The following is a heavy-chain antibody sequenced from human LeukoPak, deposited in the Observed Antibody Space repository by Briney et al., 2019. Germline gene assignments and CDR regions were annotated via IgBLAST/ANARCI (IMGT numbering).Heavy chain of an antibody. V-gene: IGHV3-53*01. CDR2: IYPGGDT. J-gene: IGHJ4*02. Sequence: SGGSLRLSCAASGFIVTGYYMSWVRQAPGKGLEWVSLIYPGGDTHYADSVKGRFIISRDNSKNTLYLQMNSLRVEDTAVYYCARVMGESALYDPFDYWGQGTLVTVSS. D-gene: IGHD3-16*02. CDR3: ARVMGESALYDPFDY. CDR1: GFIVTGYY.